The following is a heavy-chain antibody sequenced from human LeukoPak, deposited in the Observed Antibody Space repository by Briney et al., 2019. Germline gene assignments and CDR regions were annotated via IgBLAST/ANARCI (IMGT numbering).Heavy chain of an antibody. J-gene: IGHJ5*02. CDR2: IYPGDSDP. CDR3: ARSYSSSQPCFDP. D-gene: IGHD6-13*01. CDR1: GYSFTSYW. V-gene: IGHV5-51*01. Sequence: GDSLKISCRASGYSFTSYWIGWVRQMPGKGLEWMGIIYPGDSDPRYSPSFQGQVTISADKSISTAYLQWSSLKASDTAMYYCARSYSSSQPCFDPWGQGTLVTVSS.